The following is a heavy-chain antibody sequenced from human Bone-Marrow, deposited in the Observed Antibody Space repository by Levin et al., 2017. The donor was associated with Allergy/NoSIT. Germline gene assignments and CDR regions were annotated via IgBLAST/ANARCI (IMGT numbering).Heavy chain of an antibody. D-gene: IGHD2-21*02. CDR3: TRVGLGGDWFDY. CDR2: FNSNTGIL. Sequence: LSLTCAASGFTFRSYAMTWVRQAPGKGLEWLSYFNSNTGILQYADSVKGRFTISSDNDKNSLYLQMNSLKVEDTAVYYCTRVGLGGDWFDYWGRGTLVTVSS. V-gene: IGHV3-48*01. J-gene: IGHJ4*02. CDR1: GFTFRSYA.